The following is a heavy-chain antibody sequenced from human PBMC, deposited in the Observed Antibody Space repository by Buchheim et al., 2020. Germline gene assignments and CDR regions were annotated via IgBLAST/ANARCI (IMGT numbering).Heavy chain of an antibody. CDR3: AKVPGYSSSWYTPTQFDP. V-gene: IGHV3-23*01. J-gene: IGHJ5*02. CDR2: ISGSGGST. D-gene: IGHD6-13*01. CDR1: GFTFSSYA. Sequence: EVQLLESGGGLVQPGGSLRLSCAASGFTFSSYAMSWVRQAPGKGLEWISAISGSGGSTYYADSVKGRFTISRDNSKNTLYLQMNSLRAEDTAVYYCAKVPGYSSSWYTPTQFDPWGQGTL.